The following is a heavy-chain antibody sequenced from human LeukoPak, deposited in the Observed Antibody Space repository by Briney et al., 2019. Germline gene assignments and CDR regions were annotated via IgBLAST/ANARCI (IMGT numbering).Heavy chain of an antibody. J-gene: IGHJ4*02. Sequence: NPSETLSLTCTVSGESISSATYYWGWIRQTPGKGLEWIASIYYSGSTYYNPSLKSRVTISIDTSKNQCSLRLTSVTAADTAVYYCARHLNSFGFRVDYWGQGTLVTVSS. CDR3: ARHLNSFGFRVDY. V-gene: IGHV4-39*01. CDR1: GESISSATYY. D-gene: IGHD5-18*01. CDR2: IYYSGST.